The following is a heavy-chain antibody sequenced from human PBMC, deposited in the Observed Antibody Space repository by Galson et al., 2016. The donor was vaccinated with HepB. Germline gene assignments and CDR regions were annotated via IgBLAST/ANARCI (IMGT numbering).Heavy chain of an antibody. V-gene: IGHV3-7*04. Sequence: SLRLSCAASGFTFSSYWMSWVRQAPGKGLEWVANIKQDGSEKYYVDSVKGRFTISRDNAKNSLYLQMNSLRAEDTAVYYCAGGAWCSSTSCYAAPRGDYWGQGTLVTVSS. D-gene: IGHD2-2*01. J-gene: IGHJ4*02. CDR2: IKQDGSEK. CDR3: AGGAWCSSTSCYAAPRGDY. CDR1: GFTFSSYW.